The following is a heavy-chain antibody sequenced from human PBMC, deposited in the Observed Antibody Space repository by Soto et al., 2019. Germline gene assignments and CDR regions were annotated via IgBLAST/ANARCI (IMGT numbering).Heavy chain of an antibody. Sequence: SVKVSCKASGGTFSSYAISWVRQAPGQGLEWMGGIIPIFGTANYAQKFQGRVTITADKSTSTAYMELSSLRSEDTAVYYCARDINFRYSSSLFYWAQGTLAPVYS. J-gene: IGHJ4*02. D-gene: IGHD6-13*01. CDR1: GGTFSSYA. CDR3: ARDINFRYSSSLFY. CDR2: IIPIFGTA. V-gene: IGHV1-69*06.